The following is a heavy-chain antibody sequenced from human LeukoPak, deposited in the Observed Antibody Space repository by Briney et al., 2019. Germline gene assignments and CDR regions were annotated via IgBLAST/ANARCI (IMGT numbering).Heavy chain of an antibody. CDR2: IYYTGST. Sequence: SETLSLICTVSGGSISSYYWSWIRQPPGKGLEWIGYIYYTGSTNYNPSLESRVTISVDTSKNHFSLKLTSVTAADTAMYYCARSTSASYHHAFDIWGQGTVVTISS. J-gene: IGHJ3*02. V-gene: IGHV4-59*01. CDR1: GGSISSYY. CDR3: ARSTSASYHHAFDI. D-gene: IGHD1-26*01.